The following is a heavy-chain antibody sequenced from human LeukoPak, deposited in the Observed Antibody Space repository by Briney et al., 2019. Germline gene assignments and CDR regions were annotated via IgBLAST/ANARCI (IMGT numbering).Heavy chain of an antibody. J-gene: IGHJ1*01. CDR3: TRSHAASGSPGH. D-gene: IGHD6-13*01. CDR1: GFIFDTYA. Sequence: PGGSLRLSCAASGFIFDTYAMFWVRQAPGKGLEWVSTITGSGTSTFYADSVKGRFTISRDNSKNTVLLQMNSLRDDDTAVYYCTRSHAASGSPGHWGQGTVVTVSS. V-gene: IGHV3-23*01. CDR2: ITGSGTST.